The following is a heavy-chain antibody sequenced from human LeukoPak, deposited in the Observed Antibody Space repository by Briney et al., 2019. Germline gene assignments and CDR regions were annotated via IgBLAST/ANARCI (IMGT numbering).Heavy chain of an antibody. D-gene: IGHD6-19*01. CDR1: GYTFTNYA. J-gene: IGHJ4*02. V-gene: IGHV1-3*01. Sequence: APVKVSCKASGYTFTNYAMHWVRLASGQRLEWMGWINGDDGNTESSQKFQGRVTITWDTSATTAYMELSSLRSEDTAVYYCARGGPNRSGWTLDHWGQGTLVTVSS. CDR3: ARGGPNRSGWTLDH. CDR2: INGDDGNT.